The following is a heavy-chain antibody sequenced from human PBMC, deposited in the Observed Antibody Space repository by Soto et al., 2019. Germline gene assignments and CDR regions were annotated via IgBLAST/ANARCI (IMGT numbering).Heavy chain of an antibody. CDR2: ISSSSSYI. CDR3: AKRGDVDTPIRYYFDY. J-gene: IGHJ4*02. V-gene: IGHV3-21*04. D-gene: IGHD5-18*01. CDR1: GFTFSTYS. Sequence: PVGSLRLSCAASGFTFSTYSMNWVRQAPGKGLEWVSFISSSSSYIYYADSVKGRFTISRDNAKNSLYLQMNSLRAEDTAVYYCAKRGDVDTPIRYYFDYWGQGTLVTVSS.